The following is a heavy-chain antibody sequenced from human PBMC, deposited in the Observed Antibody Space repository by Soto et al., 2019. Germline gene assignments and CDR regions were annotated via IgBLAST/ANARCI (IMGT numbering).Heavy chain of an antibody. CDR1: GGSISSGDYY. CDR2: IYYSGST. Sequence: SETLSLTCTVSGGSISSGDYYWSWIRQHPGKGLEWIGYIYYSGSTYYNPSLKSRVTISVDTSKNQFSLKLSSVTAADTAVYYCARDPGIAARTGGYYGMDVWGQGTTVTVSS. V-gene: IGHV4-31*03. CDR3: ARDPGIAARTGGYYGMDV. D-gene: IGHD6-6*01. J-gene: IGHJ6*02.